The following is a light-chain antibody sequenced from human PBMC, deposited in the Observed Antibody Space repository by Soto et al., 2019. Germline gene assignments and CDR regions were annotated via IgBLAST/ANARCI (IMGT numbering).Light chain of an antibody. CDR3: AAWDDSLNGQV. J-gene: IGLJ1*01. Sequence: QSALTQPPSASGTPGQRVTISCSGSSSNIGSNTVNWYQQLPGTAPKLLIYSNNQRPSGVPDRFSGSKSGTSASLAIRGLQSEDEADYYCAAWDDSLNGQVFGTGTKVTVL. CDR2: SNN. CDR1: SSNIGSNT. V-gene: IGLV1-44*01.